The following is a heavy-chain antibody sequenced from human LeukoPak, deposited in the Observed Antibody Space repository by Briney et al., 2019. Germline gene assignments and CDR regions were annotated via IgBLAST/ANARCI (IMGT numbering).Heavy chain of an antibody. Sequence: GGSLRLSCAASGFTFSSYSMNWVRQAPGKGLEWVSSISSSSSYIYYADSVKGRFTISRDNAKNSLYLQMNSLRAEDTAVYYCARGGQLERRGNDYWGQGTLVTVSS. V-gene: IGHV3-21*01. CDR1: GFTFSSYS. D-gene: IGHD1-1*01. CDR3: ARGGQLERRGNDY. J-gene: IGHJ4*02. CDR2: ISSSSSYI.